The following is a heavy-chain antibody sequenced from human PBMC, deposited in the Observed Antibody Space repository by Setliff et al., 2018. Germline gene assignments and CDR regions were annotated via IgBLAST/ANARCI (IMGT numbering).Heavy chain of an antibody. D-gene: IGHD5-12*01. CDR3: ARGYSGYDYLKPFDY. V-gene: IGHV4-34*01. J-gene: IGHJ4*02. CDR1: GGSFSAYY. Sequence: SETLSLTCAVYGGSFSAYYWSWIRQPPGKGLEWIGEINHSGSTIYNPSLKSRVTISVDTSKNQFSLKLSSVTAADTAVYYCARGYSGYDYLKPFDYWGQGTLVTVSS. CDR2: INHSGST.